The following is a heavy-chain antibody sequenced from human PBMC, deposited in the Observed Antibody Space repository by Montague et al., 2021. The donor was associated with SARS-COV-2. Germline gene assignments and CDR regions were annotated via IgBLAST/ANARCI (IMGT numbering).Heavy chain of an antibody. CDR3: VSGRDGSYSHFHF. CDR2: IFFDRGP. CDR1: GVSINEYF. J-gene: IGHJ1*01. D-gene: IGHD4-11*01. V-gene: IGHV4-59*01. Sequence: SETLSLTCTVSGVSINEYFWTWIWQTPGKGLEWIGYIFFDRGPIHNASLKNRVTISLDMSKSQVSLRLTSVTAADTAVYFCVSGRDGSYSHFHFWGQGALVTVSS.